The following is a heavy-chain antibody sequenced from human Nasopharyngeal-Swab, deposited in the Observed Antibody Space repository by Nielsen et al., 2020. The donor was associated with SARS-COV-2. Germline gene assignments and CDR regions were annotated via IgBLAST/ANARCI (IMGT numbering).Heavy chain of an antibody. CDR3: ATGDPTVTTSNWFDP. CDR2: ITWNGGSI. CDR1: GFIFDDYA. J-gene: IGHJ5*02. Sequence: GESLKISCAASGFIFDDYAMNWVRQAPGKGLEWVSGITWNGGSIGYAESVKGRFTISRGSAKNSLYLQMNGLRAEDTALYYCATGDPTVTTSNWFDPWGQGTLVTVSS. D-gene: IGHD4-17*01. V-gene: IGHV3-20*04.